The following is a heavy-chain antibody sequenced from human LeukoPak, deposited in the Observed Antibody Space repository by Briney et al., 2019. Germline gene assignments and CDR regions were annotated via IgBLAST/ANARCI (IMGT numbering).Heavy chain of an antibody. CDR3: PILSKGRYFDYMFDF. J-gene: IGHJ4*02. D-gene: IGHD3-9*01. CDR2: VYYTGST. Sequence: SETLSLTCTVSGGSVSSTEYYWGWIRQPPGKGLEWMGNVYYTGSTYYNPSLESLFTMSVDTSKNQFSLKMTSVTAADTAVYYCPILSKGRYFDYMFDFWGQETLVTVSS. CDR1: GGSVSSTEYY. V-gene: IGHV4-39*01.